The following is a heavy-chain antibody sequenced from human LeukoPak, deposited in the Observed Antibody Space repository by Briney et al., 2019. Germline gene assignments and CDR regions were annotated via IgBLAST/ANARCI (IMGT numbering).Heavy chain of an antibody. D-gene: IGHD3-10*01. Sequence: SGGSLRLSCAASGLTFSNFVMSWVRQAPGKGLEWVSGISRNGDSTYYADSVKGRFTISRDNSKNTLYLQMNSLRAEDTAVYYCARKGLGFGGLDYWGQGTLVTVSS. CDR1: GLTFSNFV. CDR2: ISRNGDST. CDR3: ARKGLGFGGLDY. J-gene: IGHJ4*02. V-gene: IGHV3-23*01.